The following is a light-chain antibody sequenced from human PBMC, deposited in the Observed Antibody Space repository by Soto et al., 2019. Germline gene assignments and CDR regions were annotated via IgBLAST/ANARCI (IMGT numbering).Light chain of an antibody. CDR2: LNSDGSH. J-gene: IGLJ2*01. V-gene: IGLV4-69*01. Sequence: QLVLTQSPSASASLGASVKLTCTLSRGHSSYAIAWHQQQPEKGPRYLMKLNSDGSHSKGDGIPDRFSGSSSGAERYLTISSLQSEDEADYYCQTWGTGHVVFGGGTKLTVL. CDR1: RGHSSYA. CDR3: QTWGTGHVV.